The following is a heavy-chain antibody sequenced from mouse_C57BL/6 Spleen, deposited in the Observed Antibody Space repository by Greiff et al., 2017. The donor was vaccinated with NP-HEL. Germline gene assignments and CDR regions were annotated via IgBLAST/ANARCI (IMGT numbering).Heavy chain of an antibody. V-gene: IGHV5-6*02. D-gene: IGHD1-1*01. CDR2: ISSGGSYT. Sequence: DVKLVESGGDLVKPGGSLKLSCAASGFTFSSYGMSWVRQTPDKRLEWVATISSGGSYTYYPDSVKGRFTISRDNAKNTLYLQMSSLKSEDTAMYYCARFTTVVATGAMDYWGQGTSVTVSS. CDR3: ARFTTVVATGAMDY. J-gene: IGHJ4*01. CDR1: GFTFSSYG.